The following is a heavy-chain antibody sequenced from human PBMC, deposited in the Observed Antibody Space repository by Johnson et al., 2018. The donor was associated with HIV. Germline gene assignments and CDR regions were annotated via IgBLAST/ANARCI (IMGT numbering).Heavy chain of an antibody. D-gene: IGHD5-24*01. CDR1: GFTFGDYA. V-gene: IGHV3-49*04. J-gene: IGHJ3*01. Sequence: VQLLESGGGLVQPGRSLRLSCTASGFTFGDYAMSWVRQAPGKGLEWVGFIRSKAYGGTAEYAASVNGRFTISRDDSKSIAYLQMNSLRAEDTAVYFCARGCRDGYTCDAFDVWGQGTRVTVSS. CDR3: ARGCRDGYTCDAFDV. CDR2: IRSKAYGGTA.